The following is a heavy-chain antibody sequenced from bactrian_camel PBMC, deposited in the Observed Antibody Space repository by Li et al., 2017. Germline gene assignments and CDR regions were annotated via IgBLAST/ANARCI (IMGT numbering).Heavy chain of an antibody. CDR3: AAGQWYTDEYNY. V-gene: IGHV3S40*01. Sequence: DVQLVESGGGLVQPGGSLRLSCAASGFTFSSYDMGWVRQAPGKGLEWVSTINWKGDTTNYADSIKGQFTISRDNAKNTVYLQMNSLKPEDTALYFCAAGQWYTDEYNYWGQGTQVTVS. J-gene: IGHJ4*01. CDR2: INWKGDTT. CDR1: GFTFSSYD. D-gene: IGHD6*01.